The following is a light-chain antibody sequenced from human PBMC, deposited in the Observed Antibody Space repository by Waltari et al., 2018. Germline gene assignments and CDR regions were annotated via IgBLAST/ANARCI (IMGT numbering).Light chain of an antibody. Sequence: QSALTQPPSVSEVPRQRVTISCSGSSSNIGNNPLNWYQQRPGKAPKLLVYYDNLLPSGVSDRFSGSKSGTSASLAISGLQSDDEAVYYCESWDDNLNTWVFGGGTKLTVL. CDR3: ESWDDNLNTWV. CDR2: YDN. V-gene: IGLV1-36*01. CDR1: SSNIGNNP. J-gene: IGLJ3*02.